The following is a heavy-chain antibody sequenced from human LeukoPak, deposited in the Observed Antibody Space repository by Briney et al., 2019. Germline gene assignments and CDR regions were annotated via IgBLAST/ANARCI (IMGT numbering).Heavy chain of an antibody. J-gene: IGHJ3*02. D-gene: IGHD3-22*01. V-gene: IGHV1-69*05. CDR3: ARDSRGYYDSSGYDAFDI. CDR1: GYTFTGYY. CDR2: IIPIFGTA. Sequence: ASVKVSCKASGYTFTGYYMHWVRQAPGQGLEWMGGIIPIFGTANYAQKFQGRVTITTDESTSTAYMELSSLRSEDTAVYYCARDSRGYYDSSGYDAFDIWGQGTMVTVSS.